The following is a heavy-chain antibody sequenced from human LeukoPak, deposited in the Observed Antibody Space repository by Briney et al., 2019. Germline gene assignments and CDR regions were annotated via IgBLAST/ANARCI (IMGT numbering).Heavy chain of an antibody. CDR1: GYTFTGYY. Sequence: GASVKVSCKASGYTFTGYYMHWVRQAPGQGLEWMGWINPNSGGTNYAQKFQGRVTMTRDTSISTAYMGLSRLRSDDTAVYYCARADVLEWLSIDYWGQGTLVTVSS. J-gene: IGHJ4*02. CDR3: ARADVLEWLSIDY. V-gene: IGHV1-2*02. CDR2: INPNSGGT. D-gene: IGHD3-3*01.